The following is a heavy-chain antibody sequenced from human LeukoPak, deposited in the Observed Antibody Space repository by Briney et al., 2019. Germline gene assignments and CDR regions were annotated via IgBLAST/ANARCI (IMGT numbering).Heavy chain of an antibody. CDR1: GFTFSTHW. CDR2: IQKDGSDK. Sequence: GGSLRLSCAASGFTFSTHWMRWFRQAPGKGLEWVALIQKDGSDKYYVDSVKGRFTISRDNAKNSLYLQMNGLRADDTAVYYCAGDEGWTFDIWGQGTKVTVSS. J-gene: IGHJ3*02. D-gene: IGHD5-24*01. CDR3: AGDEGWTFDI. V-gene: IGHV3-7*01.